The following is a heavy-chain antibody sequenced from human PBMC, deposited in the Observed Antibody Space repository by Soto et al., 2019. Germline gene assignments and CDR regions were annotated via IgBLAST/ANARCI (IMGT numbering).Heavy chain of an antibody. D-gene: IGHD1-26*01. CDR3: AKEGEQLAGGYFDY. CDR1: GFTFNNYS. CDR2: FSGGGGRT. Sequence: PGGSLSLSCAASGFTFNNYSMGWVRQAPGKGLEWVSGFSGGGGRTYYGDSVKGRFTISRDNSKNTLFLQMNSLRAEDTAVYYCAKEGEQLAGGYFDYWGQGTLVTVSS. J-gene: IGHJ4*02. V-gene: IGHV3-23*01.